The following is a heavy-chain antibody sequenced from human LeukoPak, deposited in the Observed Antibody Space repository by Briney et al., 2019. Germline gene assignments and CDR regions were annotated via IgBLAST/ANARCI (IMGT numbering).Heavy chain of an antibody. J-gene: IGHJ4*02. CDR2: ISWNSGGI. CDR3: AKVPLRTGLKYFDY. V-gene: IGHV3-9*01. D-gene: IGHD3/OR15-3a*01. Sequence: GRSLRLSCAASGFTFDDYAIHWVRQAPGKGLEWVSGISWNSGGIGYADSVKGRFTISRDNSKNTLYLQMNSLRAEDTAVYYCAKVPLRTGLKYFDYWGQGTLVTVSS. CDR1: GFTFDDYA.